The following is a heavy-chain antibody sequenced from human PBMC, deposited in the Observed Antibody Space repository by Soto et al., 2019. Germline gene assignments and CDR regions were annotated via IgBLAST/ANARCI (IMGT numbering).Heavy chain of an antibody. J-gene: IGHJ4*02. V-gene: IGHV4-31*03. CDR2: IYYSGST. Sequence: ASETLSLTCTVSGGSISSGGYYWSWIRQHPGKGLEWIGYIYYSGSTYYNPSLKSRVTISVDTSKNQFSLKLSSVTAADTAVYYCARTYYDLLTGYRFDYWGQGTLVTVSS. CDR3: ARTYYDLLTGYRFDY. D-gene: IGHD3-9*01. CDR1: GGSISSGGYY.